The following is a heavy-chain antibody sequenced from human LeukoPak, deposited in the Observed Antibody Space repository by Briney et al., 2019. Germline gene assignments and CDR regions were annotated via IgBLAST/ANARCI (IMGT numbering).Heavy chain of an antibody. D-gene: IGHD1-26*01. V-gene: IGHV4-61*05. Sequence: SETLSLTCSVSGGSISSNNWWGWIRQPPGKGLEWIGYIYYSGSTNYNPSLKSRVTISVDTSKNQFSLKLSSVTAADTAVYCCARGSRYSGSYYIYDYWGQGTLVTVSS. CDR3: ARGSRYSGSYYIYDY. CDR1: GGSISSNNW. J-gene: IGHJ4*02. CDR2: IYYSGST.